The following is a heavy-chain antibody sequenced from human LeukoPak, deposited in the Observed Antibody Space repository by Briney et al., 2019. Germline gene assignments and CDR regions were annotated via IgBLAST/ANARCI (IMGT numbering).Heavy chain of an antibody. CDR1: GYSFTSYW. D-gene: IGHD3-3*01. Sequence: GESLKISCKGSGYSFTSYWIGWVRQMPGKGLEWMGIIYPGDSDTRYSPSFQGQVTISADKSISTAYLQWSSLKASDTAMYYCARTPSSTIFGVVPYYWGQGTLVTVSS. J-gene: IGHJ4*02. CDR3: ARTPSSTIFGVVPYY. V-gene: IGHV5-51*01. CDR2: IYPGDSDT.